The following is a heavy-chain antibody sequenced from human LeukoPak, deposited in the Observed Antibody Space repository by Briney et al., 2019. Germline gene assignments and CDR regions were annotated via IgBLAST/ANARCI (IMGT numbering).Heavy chain of an antibody. V-gene: IGHV3-30*02. J-gene: IGHJ4*02. Sequence: PGGSLRLSCAASGFTFSSYGMHWVRQAPGKGLEWVAFIQSDGSNKYYADSVKGRFTISRDNSKNTLYLQMNSLRAEDTAVYYCARDLLMEQQLVGYWGQGTLVTVSS. CDR1: GFTFSSYG. D-gene: IGHD6-13*01. CDR3: ARDLLMEQQLVGY. CDR2: IQSDGSNK.